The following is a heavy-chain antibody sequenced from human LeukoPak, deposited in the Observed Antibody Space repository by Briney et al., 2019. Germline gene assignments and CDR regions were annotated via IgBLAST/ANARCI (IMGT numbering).Heavy chain of an antibody. CDR3: ARVINSGYDNRGCFDP. CDR2: IIPMFGTA. CDR1: GGTFSSYA. Sequence: AASVKVSCKASGGTFSSYAINWVRQAPGQGLECMGGIIPMFGTANYAQKFQGRVTITADESTSTAYMELSSLRSEDTAVYYCARVINSGYDNRGCFDPWGQGTLVTVSS. V-gene: IGHV1-69*13. D-gene: IGHD5-12*01. J-gene: IGHJ5*02.